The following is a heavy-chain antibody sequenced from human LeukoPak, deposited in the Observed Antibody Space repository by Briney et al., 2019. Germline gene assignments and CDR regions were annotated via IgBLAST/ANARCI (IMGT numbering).Heavy chain of an antibody. CDR1: GGSISSYY. J-gene: IGHJ5*02. Sequence: SETLSLTCTVSGGSISSYYWSWIRQPPGKGLEWIGYIYYSGSTNYNPSLKSRVTISVDTSKNQFSLKLSSVTAADTAVYYCARGSGPFDPWGQGTLVTVSS. CDR3: ARGSGPFDP. D-gene: IGHD3-10*01. V-gene: IGHV4-59*01. CDR2: IYYSGST.